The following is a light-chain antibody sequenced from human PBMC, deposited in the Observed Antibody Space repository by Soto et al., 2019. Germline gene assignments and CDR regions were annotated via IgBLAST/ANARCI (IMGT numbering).Light chain of an antibody. CDR3: QQYDVSPQT. CDR1: RGLSDTN. Sequence: EIVLTQSPGTLSLSPGEGATLSCRASRGLSDTNLAWYQQKPGQAPSLLLYDSSRRAPGVPHRFSGSGSGTEFTLTISTVEPDDSAVYYCQQYDVSPQTFRVGSRVEIK. CDR2: DSS. J-gene: IGKJ1*01. V-gene: IGKV3-20*01.